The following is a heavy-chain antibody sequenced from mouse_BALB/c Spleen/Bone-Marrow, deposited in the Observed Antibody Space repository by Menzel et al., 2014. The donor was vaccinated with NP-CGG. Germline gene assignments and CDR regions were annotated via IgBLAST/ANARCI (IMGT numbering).Heavy chain of an antibody. V-gene: IGHV5-6-4*01. CDR3: SKDGGYDYSYYFDY. CDR1: GFTFSAYS. J-gene: IGHJ2*01. CDR2: ISSGGHDT. Sequence: EVKVVESGGGLVKPGGSLKLSCAASGFTFSAYSMSWVRQTPEKRLEWVATISSGGHDTFYPDSVKGRLTISRDNAKNTLSLQMSSLKSEDTAMYYCSKDGGYDYSYYFDYWGQGTTLTVSS. D-gene: IGHD2-4*01.